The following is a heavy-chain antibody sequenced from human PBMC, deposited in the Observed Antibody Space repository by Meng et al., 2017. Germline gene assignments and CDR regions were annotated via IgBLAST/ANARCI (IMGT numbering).Heavy chain of an antibody. D-gene: IGHD6-13*01. CDR1: GGAFSGYY. J-gene: IGHJ4*02. CDR2: INHSGST. CDR3: DRSSSRRPHDY. Sequence: QGTQQQWGAGLFKPSETLSLTCAVYGGAFSGYYWSWSRQPPGKGLEWIGEINHSGSTNYNPSLKSRVTISVDTSKNQFSLKLSSVTAADTAVYYCDRSSSRRPHDYWGQGTLVTVSS. V-gene: IGHV4-34*01.